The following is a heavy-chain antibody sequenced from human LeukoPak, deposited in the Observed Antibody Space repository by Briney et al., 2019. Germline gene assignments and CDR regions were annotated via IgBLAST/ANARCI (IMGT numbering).Heavy chain of an antibody. CDR1: GGSISSGGYY. CDR3: AREVNAFGGAMGMSYGMDV. Sequence: SETLSLTCTVSGGSISSGGYYWSWIRQHPGKGLEWIGYIYYSGSTYYNPSLKSRVTISVDTSKNQFSLKLSSVTAADTAVYYCAREVNAFGGAMGMSYGMDVWGKGTTVTVSS. CDR2: IYYSGST. V-gene: IGHV4-31*03. J-gene: IGHJ6*04. D-gene: IGHD3-16*01.